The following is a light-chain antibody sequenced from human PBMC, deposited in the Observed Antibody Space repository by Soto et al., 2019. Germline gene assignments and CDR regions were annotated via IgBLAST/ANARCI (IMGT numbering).Light chain of an antibody. V-gene: IGLV2-14*03. CDR1: NSDVGAYPY. CDR3: SSYATSGTNVI. J-gene: IGLJ2*01. Sequence: HSVLTQPASVSGSPGQSITISCTGTNSDVGAYPYVSWYQQHPGNAPKLLIYEVADRPSGVSDRFSGSKSGNTASLTISALQAEDEAVYYCSSYATSGTNVIFGGGTKVTVL. CDR2: EVA.